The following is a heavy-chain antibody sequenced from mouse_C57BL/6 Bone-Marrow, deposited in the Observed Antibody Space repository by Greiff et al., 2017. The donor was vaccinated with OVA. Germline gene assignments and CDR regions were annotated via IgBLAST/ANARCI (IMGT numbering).Heavy chain of an antibody. CDR3: AREKSRLDDGGWYFDV. D-gene: IGHD2-12*01. CDR1: GYTFTGYW. Sequence: QVQLQQSGAELMKPGASVKLSCKATGYTFTGYWIEWVKQRPGHGLEWIGEILPGSGSTNYNEKFKGKATFTADTSSNTAYMQLSSLTTEDSAIYYCAREKSRLDDGGWYFDVWGTGTTVTVSS. CDR2: ILPGSGST. J-gene: IGHJ1*03. V-gene: IGHV1-9*01.